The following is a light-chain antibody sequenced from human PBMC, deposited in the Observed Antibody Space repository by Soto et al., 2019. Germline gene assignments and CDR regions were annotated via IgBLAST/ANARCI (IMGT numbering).Light chain of an antibody. Sequence: QSVLTQPASVSGSPGQSITISCTGTSSDIGRYNYVSWFQQHPGKVPKLVIFEVNYRPSGVSDRFSGSKSGNTASLTITGLQAEDEADYYCTSCITANTRCVFGSETKVTVL. CDR2: EVN. CDR3: TSCITANTRCV. V-gene: IGLV2-14*01. J-gene: IGLJ1*01. CDR1: SSDIGRYNY.